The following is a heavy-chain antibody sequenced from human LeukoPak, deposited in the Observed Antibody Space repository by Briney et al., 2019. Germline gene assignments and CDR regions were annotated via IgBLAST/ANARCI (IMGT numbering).Heavy chain of an antibody. CDR2: IYYSGST. Sequence: PSETLSLTCSVSGGSISSYYWSWIRQPPGKGLEWIGYIYYSGSTNYNPSLKSRVTISVDTSKNQFSLKLSSVTAADTAVYYCARVSGSIAAAGTRYYYYYMDVWGKGTTVTISS. D-gene: IGHD6-13*01. J-gene: IGHJ6*03. CDR3: ARVSGSIAAAGTRYYYYYMDV. V-gene: IGHV4-59*01. CDR1: GGSISSYY.